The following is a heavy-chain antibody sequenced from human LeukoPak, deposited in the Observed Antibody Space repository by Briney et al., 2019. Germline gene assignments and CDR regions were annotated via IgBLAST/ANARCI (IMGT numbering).Heavy chain of an antibody. V-gene: IGHV4-34*01. CDR1: GGSFSGYH. CDR2: INHSEST. Sequence: SETLSLTCAVYGGSFSGYHWSWIRQPPGKGLEWIGEINHSESTNYDPSLKSRVTISLDTSKNQFSLKLSSVTAADTAVYYCARSDTAMVVHAFDIWGQGTMVTVSS. CDR3: ARSDTAMVVHAFDI. J-gene: IGHJ3*02. D-gene: IGHD5-18*01.